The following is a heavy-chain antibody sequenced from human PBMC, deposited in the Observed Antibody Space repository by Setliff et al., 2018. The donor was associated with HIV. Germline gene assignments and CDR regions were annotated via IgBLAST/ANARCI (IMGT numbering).Heavy chain of an antibody. J-gene: IGHJ4*02. CDR1: GYSISSGYY. V-gene: IGHV4-38-2*01. D-gene: IGHD5-12*01. CDR2: IYHSGST. Sequence: SETLSLTCAVSGYSISSGYYWGWIRQPPGKGLEWIGSIYHSGSTYYNPSLKSRVTISVDTSKNPFSLKLSSVTAADTAVDYCARMYSGYDWSPAGARTRYFDYWGQGTLVTVSS. CDR3: ARMYSGYDWSPAGARTRYFDY.